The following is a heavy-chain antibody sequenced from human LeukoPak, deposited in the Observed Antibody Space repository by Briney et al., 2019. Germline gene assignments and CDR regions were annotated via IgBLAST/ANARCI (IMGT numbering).Heavy chain of an antibody. Sequence: ASVKVSCKASGYTFTSYAMHWVRQAPGQRLEWMGWINAGNGNTKYPQEFQGRVTITRDTSASTAYMELSSLRSEDMAVYYCARGLEMATITLMGYWGQGTLVTVSS. D-gene: IGHD5-24*01. CDR3: ARGLEMATITLMGY. CDR2: INAGNGNT. J-gene: IGHJ4*02. CDR1: GYTFTSYA. V-gene: IGHV1-3*03.